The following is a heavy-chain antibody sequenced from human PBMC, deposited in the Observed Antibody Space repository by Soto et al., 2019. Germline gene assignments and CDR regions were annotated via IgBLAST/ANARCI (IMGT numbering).Heavy chain of an antibody. CDR2: IYKSGRT. J-gene: IGHJ5*02. Sequence: QVQLQESGPGLVKPSQTLSLTCTVSGGSIRSGDYYWGWIRQPPGKGLEWIGYIYKSGRTDYNPSLKSRLAISLDTSKNQFSLKLTSVTAADTAVYYCARTWGCSGGSCPTPPWFDPWGQGTLVTVSS. V-gene: IGHV4-30-4*01. D-gene: IGHD2-15*01. CDR3: ARTWGCSGGSCPTPPWFDP. CDR1: GGSIRSGDYY.